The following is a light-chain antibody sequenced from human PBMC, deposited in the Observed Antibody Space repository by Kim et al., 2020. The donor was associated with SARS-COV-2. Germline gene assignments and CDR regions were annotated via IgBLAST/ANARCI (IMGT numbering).Light chain of an antibody. J-gene: IGLJ1*01. Sequence: SYELTQPPSVSVAPGKTARITCGGNNIGSKSVHWYQQKPGQAPVLVIYYDSDRPSGIPERFSGSNSGNTATLTISRVEAGDEADYYCQVWGSRSDHYVFG. CDR2: YDS. CDR1: NIGSKS. CDR3: QVWGSRSDHYV. V-gene: IGLV3-21*04.